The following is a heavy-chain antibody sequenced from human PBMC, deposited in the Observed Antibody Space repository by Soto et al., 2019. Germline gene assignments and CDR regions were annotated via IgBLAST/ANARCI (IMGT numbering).Heavy chain of an antibody. CDR1: GGTFSSYA. V-gene: IGHV1-69*13. CDR2: IIPIFGTA. CDR3: AERARSSIAARDFNWFDP. J-gene: IGHJ5*02. Sequence: ASVKVSCKASGGTFSSYAISWVRQAPGQGLEWMGGIIPIFGTANYAQKFQGRVTITADESTSTAYMELSSLRSEDTAVYYCAERARSSIAARDFNWFDPWGQGTLVTVSS. D-gene: IGHD6-6*01.